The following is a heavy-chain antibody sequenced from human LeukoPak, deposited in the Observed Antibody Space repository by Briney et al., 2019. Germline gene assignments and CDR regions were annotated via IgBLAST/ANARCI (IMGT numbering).Heavy chain of an antibody. CDR3: ARENDSGYISPLDY. CDR1: GYTFTGYY. Sequence: GASVKVSCKASGYTFTGYYIHWVRQAPGRGLEWMGWINPNSGDTNYAQKFQGRVTMTRDTSINTPYMELSRLRSDDTAVYYCARENDSGYISPLDYWGQGTLVTVSS. J-gene: IGHJ4*02. CDR2: INPNSGDT. D-gene: IGHD3-22*01. V-gene: IGHV1-2*02.